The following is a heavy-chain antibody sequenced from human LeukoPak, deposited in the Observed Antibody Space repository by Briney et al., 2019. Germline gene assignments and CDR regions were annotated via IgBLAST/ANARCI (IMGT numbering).Heavy chain of an antibody. CDR2: INSDGSST. CDR1: GFTFSSYW. V-gene: IGHV3-74*01. CDR3: ASTWFGESADY. D-gene: IGHD3-10*01. Sequence: GGYLRLSCAASGFTFSSYWMHWVRQAPGKGLVWVSRINSDGSSTSYADSVKGRFTISRDNAKNTLYLQMNSLRAEDTAVYYCASTWFGESADYWGQGTLVTVSS. J-gene: IGHJ4*02.